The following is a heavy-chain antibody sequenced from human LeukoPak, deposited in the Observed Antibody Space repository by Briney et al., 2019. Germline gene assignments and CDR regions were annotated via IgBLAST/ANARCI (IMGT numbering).Heavy chain of an antibody. Sequence: SETLSLTCTVSGGSISSYYWSWIRQPPGKGLEWIGYIYYSGSTNYNPSLKSRVTISVDTSKNQFSLKLSSVTAADTAVYYCARIGLDYGRNLKGIDYWGQGTLVTVSS. V-gene: IGHV4-59*08. CDR2: IYYSGST. D-gene: IGHD4-23*01. CDR1: GGSISSYY. CDR3: ARIGLDYGRNLKGIDY. J-gene: IGHJ4*02.